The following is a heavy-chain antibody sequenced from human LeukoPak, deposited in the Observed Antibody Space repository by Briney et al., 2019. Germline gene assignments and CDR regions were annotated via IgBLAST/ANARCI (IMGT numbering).Heavy chain of an antibody. CDR1: GFTFSDYY. CDR2: ISSSSSYT. J-gene: IGHJ6*02. V-gene: IGHV3-11*05. CDR3: ARDTVRGAHYQSPYGMDV. Sequence: PGGSLGLSCAACGFTFSDYYMSWIRQAPGKGLEWVSYISSSSSYTNYADSVKGRFTISRDNAKNSLYLQMNSLRAEDTAVYYCARDTVRGAHYQSPYGMDVRGQGTTVAVSS. D-gene: IGHD3-10*01.